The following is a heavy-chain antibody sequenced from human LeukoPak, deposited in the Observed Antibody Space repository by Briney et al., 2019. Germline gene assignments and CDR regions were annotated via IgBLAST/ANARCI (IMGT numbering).Heavy chain of an antibody. V-gene: IGHV4-59*01. Sequence: SETLSLTCTVSGGSISSYYWSWIRQPPGKGLEWIGYIYYSGSTNYNPSLKSRVSMSVDTSKNQLSLRLSSVTAADTAVYYCASAGYYYYGMDVWGQGATVTVSS. CDR2: IYYSGST. CDR1: GGSISSYY. CDR3: ASAGYYYYGMDV. D-gene: IGHD3-22*01. J-gene: IGHJ6*02.